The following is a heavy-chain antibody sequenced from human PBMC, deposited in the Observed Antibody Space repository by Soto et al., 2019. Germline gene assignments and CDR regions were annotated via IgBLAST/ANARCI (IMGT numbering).Heavy chain of an antibody. CDR3: ATAGYCSSTSSERNWFDP. CDR2: FDPEDGET. D-gene: IGHD2-2*01. Sequence: QVQPVQSGAEVKKPGASVKVSCKVSGYTLTELSMHWVRQAPGKGLEWMGGFDPEDGETIYAQKFQGRVTMTEDTSTDTAYMELSSLRSEDTAVYYCATAGYCSSTSSERNWFDPWGQGTLVTVSS. CDR1: GYTLTELS. V-gene: IGHV1-24*01. J-gene: IGHJ5*02.